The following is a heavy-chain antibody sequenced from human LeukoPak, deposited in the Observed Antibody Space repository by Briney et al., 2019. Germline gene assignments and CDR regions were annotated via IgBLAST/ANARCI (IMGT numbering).Heavy chain of an antibody. V-gene: IGHV4-38-2*02. J-gene: IGHJ4*02. CDR2: IYHGGST. D-gene: IGHD5-18*01. CDR1: GYSINSGYY. Sequence: SETLSLTRTVSGYSINSGYYWGWIRQPPGKGLEWIGSIYHGGSTYYNPSLKSRVTISVVTSKNQFSLKLSSVTAADTAVYYCARASYSYGSYFFDYWGQGTLVTVSS. CDR3: ARASYSYGSYFFDY.